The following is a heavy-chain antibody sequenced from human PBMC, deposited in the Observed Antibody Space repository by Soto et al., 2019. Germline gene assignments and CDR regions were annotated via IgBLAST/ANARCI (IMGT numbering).Heavy chain of an antibody. J-gene: IGHJ3*02. D-gene: IGHD1-20*01. CDR3: AKDRVNHNSVWDPFDI. V-gene: IGHV3-23*01. CDR1: GFTFSSYW. CDR2: IGSVGGDT. Sequence: GGSLRLSCAASGFTFSSYWMSWVRQAPGKGLEWVSTIGSVGGDTYYADSVKGRFAISRDDSKNTLDLQMNSLRAEDTAVYYCAKDRVNHNSVWDPFDIWGQGTMVTVSS.